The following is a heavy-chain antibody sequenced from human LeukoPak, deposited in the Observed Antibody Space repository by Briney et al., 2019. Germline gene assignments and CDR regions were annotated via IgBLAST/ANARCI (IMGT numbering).Heavy chain of an antibody. CDR1: GGSISSGSYY. J-gene: IGHJ4*02. CDR3: ARERTDGSRGFDY. V-gene: IGHV4-61*02. Sequence: SQTLSLTCTVSGGSISSGSYYWSWIRQPAGKGLEWIGRIYTSGSTNYNPSLKSRVTISVDTSKNQFSLKLSSVTAADTAVYYCARERTDGSRGFDYWGQGTLVTVSS. CDR2: IYTSGST. D-gene: IGHD1-26*01.